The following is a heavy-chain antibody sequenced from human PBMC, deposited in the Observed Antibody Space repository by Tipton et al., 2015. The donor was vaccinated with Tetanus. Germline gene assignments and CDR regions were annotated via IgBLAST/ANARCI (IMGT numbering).Heavy chain of an antibody. J-gene: IGHJ5*02. CDR3: ARDRGGGGVVRLNWFDP. Sequence: TLSLTCSVSGASISSGGYFWNWVRQHPEKGLEWIGYIYYSGDTYINPSLKSRVTMSVDTSKNQISLNLSSVTAADTAVYFCARDRGGGGVVRLNWFDPWGQGARVTVSS. D-gene: IGHD3-10*01. V-gene: IGHV4-31*03. CDR2: IYYSGDT. CDR1: GASISSGGYF.